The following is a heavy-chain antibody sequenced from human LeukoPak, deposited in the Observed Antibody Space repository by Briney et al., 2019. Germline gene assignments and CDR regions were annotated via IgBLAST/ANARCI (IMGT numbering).Heavy chain of an antibody. D-gene: IGHD3-22*01. CDR2: IYYSGST. Sequence: RPSETLSLTCTVSGGSISSYYWSWIRQPPGKGLEWIGYIYYSGSTNYNPSLKSRVTISVDTSKNQFSLKLSSVTAADTAVYYCARARVARYYDSSASNWFDPWGQGTLVTVSS. J-gene: IGHJ5*02. CDR3: ARARVARYYDSSASNWFDP. CDR1: GGSISSYY. V-gene: IGHV4-59*01.